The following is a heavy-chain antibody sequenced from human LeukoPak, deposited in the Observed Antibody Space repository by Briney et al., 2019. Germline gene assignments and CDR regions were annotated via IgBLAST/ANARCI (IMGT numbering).Heavy chain of an antibody. CDR1: GGSISSGDYY. CDR2: IYYSGST. V-gene: IGHV4-61*08. CDR3: ARGPAVGYNWFDP. J-gene: IGHJ5*02. Sequence: SETLSLTCTVSGGSISSGDYYWSWIRQPPGKGLEWIGYIYYSGSTNYNPSLKSRVTISVDTSKNQFSLKLSSVTAADTAVYYCARGPAVGYNWFDPWGQGTLVTVSS. D-gene: IGHD2-2*01.